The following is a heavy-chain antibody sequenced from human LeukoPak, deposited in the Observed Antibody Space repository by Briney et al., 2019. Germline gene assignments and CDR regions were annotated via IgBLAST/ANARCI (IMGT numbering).Heavy chain of an antibody. CDR2: IIPIFGTA. CDR1: GGTFSSYA. V-gene: IGHV1-69*06. D-gene: IGHD5-18*01. CDR3: ARLLRGYSGYYYYMDV. Sequence: SVKVSCKASGGTFSSYAISWVRQAPGQGLEWMGGIIPIFGTANYAQKFQGRVTITADKSTSTAYMELSSLRSEDTAVYYCARLLRGYSGYYYYMDVWGKGTTVTVSS. J-gene: IGHJ6*03.